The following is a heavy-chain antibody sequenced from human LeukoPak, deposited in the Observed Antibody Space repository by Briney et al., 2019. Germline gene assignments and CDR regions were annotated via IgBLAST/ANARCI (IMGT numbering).Heavy chain of an antibody. CDR3: AGTRLAARGLTNWFDP. CDR1: GGSISSYY. Sequence: PSETLSLTCTVSGGSISSYYWSWIRQPAGKGLEWIGRIYTSGSTNYNPSLKSRVTMSVDTSKNQFSLKLSSVTAADTAVYYCAGTRLAARGLTNWFDPWGQGTLVTVSS. D-gene: IGHD6-6*01. V-gene: IGHV4-4*07. CDR2: IYTSGST. J-gene: IGHJ5*02.